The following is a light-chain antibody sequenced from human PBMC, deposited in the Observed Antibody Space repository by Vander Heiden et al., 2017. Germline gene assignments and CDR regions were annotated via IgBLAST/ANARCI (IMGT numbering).Light chain of an antibody. CDR3: QSFDSGLRAVP. Sequence: TQPRSRPGAPGQRVTISCTGKSSNMGEGYDVQWYKQVAGAAPRLLVYDNRNRTSGVADRFSGSKSGTSAYLAITGLQAEDEADYYCQSFDSGLRAVPFGGGTTLT. V-gene: IGLV1-40*01. CDR1: SSNMGEGYD. CDR2: DNR. J-gene: IGLJ2*01.